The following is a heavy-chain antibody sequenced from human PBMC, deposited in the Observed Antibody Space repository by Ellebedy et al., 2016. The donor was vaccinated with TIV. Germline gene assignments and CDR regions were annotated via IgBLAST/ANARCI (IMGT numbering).Heavy chain of an antibody. CDR1: GGSISSSSYY. CDR3: ARRAGWSYYFDY. J-gene: IGHJ4*02. CDR2: IYYSGST. Sequence: MPSETLSLTCTVSGGSISSSSYYRGWIRQPPGKGLEWIGSIYYSGSTYYNPSLKSRVTISVDTSKNQFSLKLSSVTAVDTAVYYCARRAGWSYYFDYWGQGTLVTVSS. D-gene: IGHD6-19*01. V-gene: IGHV4-39*01.